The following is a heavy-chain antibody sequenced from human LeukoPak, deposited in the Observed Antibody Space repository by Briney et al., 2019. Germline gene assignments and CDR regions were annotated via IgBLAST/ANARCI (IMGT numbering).Heavy chain of an antibody. V-gene: IGHV4-4*09. CDR3: ARLQLEPNEYYYYYYMDV. CDR1: GGSISSYY. CDR2: IYTSGST. D-gene: IGHD1-1*01. J-gene: IGHJ6*03. Sequence: SETLSLTCTVSGGSISSYYWSWFRQPPGKGLEWIGYIYTSGSTNYNPSLKSRVTISVDTSKNQFSLKLSSVTAADTAVYYCARLQLEPNEYYYYYYMDVWGKGTTVTVSS.